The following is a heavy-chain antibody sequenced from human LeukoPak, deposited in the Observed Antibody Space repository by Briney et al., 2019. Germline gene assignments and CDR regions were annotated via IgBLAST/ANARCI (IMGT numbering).Heavy chain of an antibody. CDR1: GYTFTGYY. CDR3: ARARLGGMKKATVGSWFDP. J-gene: IGHJ5*02. V-gene: IGHV1-2*02. Sequence: ASVKVSCKASGYTFTGYYMHWVRQAPGQGLEWMGWINPNSGGTNYAQKFQGRVTMTRDTSISTAYMELSSLRSEDTAVYYCARARLGGMKKATVGSWFDPWGQGALVTVSS. CDR2: INPNSGGT. D-gene: IGHD5-24*01.